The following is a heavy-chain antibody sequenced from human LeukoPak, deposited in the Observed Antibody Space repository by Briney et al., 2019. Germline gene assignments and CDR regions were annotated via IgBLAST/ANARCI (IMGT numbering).Heavy chain of an antibody. Sequence: SVKVSCKASGGTFSSYAISWVRQAPGQGLEWMGRIIPILGIANYAQKFQGRVTITADKSTSTAYMELSSLRSEDTAVYYCAREVELNTVTPIFDNWGQGTLVIVSS. D-gene: IGHD4-17*01. V-gene: IGHV1-69*04. CDR2: IIPILGIA. CDR3: AREVELNTVTPIFDN. J-gene: IGHJ4*02. CDR1: GGTFSSYA.